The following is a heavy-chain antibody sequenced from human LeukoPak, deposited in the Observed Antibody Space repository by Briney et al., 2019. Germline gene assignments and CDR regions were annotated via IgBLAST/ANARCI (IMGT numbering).Heavy chain of an antibody. CDR2: IKSKSDGGTT. J-gene: IGHJ4*02. V-gene: IGHV3-15*01. CDR1: GFTFSNAL. D-gene: IGHD3-22*01. Sequence: GGSLRLSCAASGFTFSNALMSWVRQAPGKGLEWVGRIKSKSDGGTTDYAAPVKGRFTISRDDSKNTLYLQMNSLKTEDTAVYYCTTGGNYDSSDEPFDYWGQGTLVTVSS. CDR3: TTGGNYDSSDEPFDY.